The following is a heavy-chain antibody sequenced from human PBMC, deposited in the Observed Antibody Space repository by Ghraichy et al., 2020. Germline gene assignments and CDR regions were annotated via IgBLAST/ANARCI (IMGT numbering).Heavy chain of an antibody. D-gene: IGHD3-3*01. Sequence: GGSLRLSCAASGFTFSSYWMSWVRQAPGKGLEWVANIKQDGSEKYYVDSVKGRFTISRDNAKNSLYLQMNSLRAEDTAVYYCARDRHYDFWSGYYGRHEDYYYGMDVWGQGTTVTVSS. J-gene: IGHJ6*02. CDR1: GFTFSSYW. V-gene: IGHV3-7*03. CDR3: ARDRHYDFWSGYYGRHEDYYYGMDV. CDR2: IKQDGSEK.